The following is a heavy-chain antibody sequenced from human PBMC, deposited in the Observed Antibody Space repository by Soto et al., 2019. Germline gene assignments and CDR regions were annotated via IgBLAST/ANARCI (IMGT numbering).Heavy chain of an antibody. D-gene: IGHD2-21*02. V-gene: IGHV1-46*01. J-gene: IGHJ4*02. CDR1: GDTFTDYY. Sequence: QVQLVQSGAEVKKPGASVKVSCKASGDTFTDYYIHWVRQAPGQGLEWMGTVNPSGGHTTYAQHFLGRMTLTRDTSTSTLYMELTRLTSEDTAVYYCARGGHVVVVTAALDYWGQGTLGTVSS. CDR2: VNPSGGHT. CDR3: ARGGHVVVVTAALDY.